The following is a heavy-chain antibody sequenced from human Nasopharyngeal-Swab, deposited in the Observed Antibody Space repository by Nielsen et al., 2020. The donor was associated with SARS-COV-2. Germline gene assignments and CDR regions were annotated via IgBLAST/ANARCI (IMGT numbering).Heavy chain of an antibody. Sequence: GESLKISCAASGFTFSSYAMSWVRQAPGKGLEWVSAISGSGGSTYYADSVKGRFTISRDDSKNTLYQQMNSLRAEDTAVYYCAKGGPPGSIAAALGYYYGMDVWGQGTTVTVSS. CDR3: AKGGPPGSIAAALGYYYGMDV. CDR2: ISGSGGST. CDR1: GFTFSSYA. J-gene: IGHJ6*02. D-gene: IGHD6-13*01. V-gene: IGHV3-23*01.